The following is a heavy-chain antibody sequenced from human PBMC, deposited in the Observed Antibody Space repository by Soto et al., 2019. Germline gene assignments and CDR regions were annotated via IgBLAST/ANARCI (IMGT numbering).Heavy chain of an antibody. CDR2: ISSSSSTI. V-gene: IGHV3-48*01. D-gene: IGHD4-17*01. Sequence: EVQLVESGGGLVQPGGSLRLSCAASGFTFSSYSMNWVRQAPGKGLEWVSYISSSSSTIYYADSVKGRFTISRDNAKNSLYLQMNSLRAEDTAVYYCARATTEPRGYYYYYYMDVWGKGTKVTDSS. CDR1: GFTFSSYS. CDR3: ARATTEPRGYYYYYYMDV. J-gene: IGHJ6*03.